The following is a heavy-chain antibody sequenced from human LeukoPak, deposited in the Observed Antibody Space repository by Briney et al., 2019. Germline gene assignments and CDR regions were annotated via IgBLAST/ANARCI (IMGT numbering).Heavy chain of an antibody. CDR1: GYTFTGYY. CDR3: ARVGSGPLSTYKIKTSIWFDP. V-gene: IGHV1-2*02. Sequence: ASVKVSCKASGYTFTGYYIHWVRQAPGQRLEWMGWMNPNSGGTSYAQKFQGRVTFTRDTSMRTAYMELNRLTSDDTAVYYCARVGSGPLSTYKIKTSIWFDPWGQGTLVTVSS. CDR2: MNPNSGGT. D-gene: IGHD3-3*02. J-gene: IGHJ5*02.